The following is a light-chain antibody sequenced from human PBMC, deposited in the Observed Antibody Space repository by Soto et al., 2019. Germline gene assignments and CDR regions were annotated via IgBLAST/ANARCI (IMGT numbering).Light chain of an antibody. V-gene: IGKV3-15*01. J-gene: IGKJ1*01. Sequence: VLMQSPSTLSVSQGDSATLSCRASQSVSLSLAWFQMRPGQPPRLLIYGASTRATDIPARFSGSGSGTDFTLTISSLQSEDFATYYCQHYKMYSPWTFGQVSKVAI. CDR3: QHYKMYSPWT. CDR1: QSVSLS. CDR2: GAS.